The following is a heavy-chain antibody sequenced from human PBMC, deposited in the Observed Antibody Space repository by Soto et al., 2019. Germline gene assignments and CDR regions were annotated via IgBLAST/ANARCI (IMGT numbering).Heavy chain of an antibody. CDR2: ISYDGSNK. CDR1: GFTFSSYG. Sequence: QVQLVGSGGGVVQPGRSLRLPCAASGFTFSSYGMHWVRQAPGKGLEWVAVISYDGSNKYYADSVKGRFTISRDNSKNTLYLQMNSLRAEDTAVYYCAKDFVWFGELSEDYFGYWGQGTLVTVSS. V-gene: IGHV3-30*18. J-gene: IGHJ4*02. CDR3: AKDFVWFGELSEDYFGY. D-gene: IGHD3-10*01.